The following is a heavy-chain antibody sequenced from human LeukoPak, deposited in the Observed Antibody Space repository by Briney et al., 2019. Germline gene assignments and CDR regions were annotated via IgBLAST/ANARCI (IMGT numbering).Heavy chain of an antibody. D-gene: IGHD5-18*01. CDR3: ARAVDSDCFDY. CDR1: GFTFSSYS. CDR2: ISSSSNYI. J-gene: IGHJ4*02. Sequence: TGGSLRLSCAASGFTFSSYSMNWVRQAPGKGLEWVSSISSSSNYIYYADSVKGRFTISRDNAKNSLYLQMNSLRAEDTAVSYCARAVDSDCFDYWGQSTVVSVSS. V-gene: IGHV3-21*01.